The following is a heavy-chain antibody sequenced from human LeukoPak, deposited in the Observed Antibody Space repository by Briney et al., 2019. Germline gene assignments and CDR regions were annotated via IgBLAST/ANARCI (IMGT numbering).Heavy chain of an antibody. CDR1: GFTFSSYA. Sequence: PGGSLRLSCAASGFTFSSYAMSWVRQAPGKGLEWVSAISGSGGSTYYADSVKGRFTISRDNSKNTLHLQMNSLRAEDTAVYYCAKGDYYDSSGYYLFAFDIWGQGTMVTVSS. CDR2: ISGSGGST. J-gene: IGHJ3*02. V-gene: IGHV3-23*01. D-gene: IGHD3-22*01. CDR3: AKGDYYDSSGYYLFAFDI.